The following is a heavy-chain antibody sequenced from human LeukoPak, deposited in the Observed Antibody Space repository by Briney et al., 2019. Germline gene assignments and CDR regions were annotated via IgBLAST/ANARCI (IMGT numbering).Heavy chain of an antibody. V-gene: IGHV4-34*01. CDR1: GGSFSGYH. J-gene: IGHJ4*02. CDR3: ARSRDGYSLDY. D-gene: IGHD5-24*01. CDR2: INHSGST. Sequence: SETLSLTCAVYGGSFSGYHWSWIRQPPGKGLEWIGEINHSGSTNYNPSLKSRVTISVDTSKNQFSLKLSSVTAADTAVYYCARSRDGYSLDYWGQGALVTVSS.